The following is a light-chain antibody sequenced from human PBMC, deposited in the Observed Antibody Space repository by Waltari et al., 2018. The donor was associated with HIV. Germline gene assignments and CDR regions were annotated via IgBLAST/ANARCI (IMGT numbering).Light chain of an antibody. V-gene: IGLV3-9*01. Sequence: SYQLTQPPSLSVAQGQTATNTCGGDYIGTKNVRWYQQKPGQAPLLVIFKNINRPSGIPERFSGSNSGNTAILTISAAQVADEADYYCQVWDSSTVIFGSGTTVTV. J-gene: IGLJ1*01. CDR2: KNI. CDR1: YIGTKN. CDR3: QVWDSSTVI.